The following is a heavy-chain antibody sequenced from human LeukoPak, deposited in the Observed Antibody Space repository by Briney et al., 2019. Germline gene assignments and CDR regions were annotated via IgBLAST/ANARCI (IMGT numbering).Heavy chain of an antibody. CDR3: ARQNSGSSIFDY. J-gene: IGHJ4*02. Sequence: GSLRLSCVVSGFTFSNYWMDWVRQAPGKGLEWVAFIKQGGSETYYVDSVRGRFTISRDNAKNSLYLQMNSLRAEDTAVYYCARQNSGSSIFDYWGQGTLVTVSS. CDR2: IKQGGSET. CDR1: GFTFSNYW. V-gene: IGHV3-7*01. D-gene: IGHD1-26*01.